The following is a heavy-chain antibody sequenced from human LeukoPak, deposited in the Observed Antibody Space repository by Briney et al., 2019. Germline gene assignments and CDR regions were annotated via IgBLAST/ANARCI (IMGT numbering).Heavy chain of an antibody. CDR3: VRSAYLDSTGYYFDS. D-gene: IGHD3-22*01. J-gene: IGHJ4*02. V-gene: IGHV3-74*01. Sequence: PGGSLTLSCAASGFTFSRYWMHWVRQAPEKGLVWVSRINGDGSRITYADSVKGRFTISRDNAKNTLYLQMNSLRAEDTAVYYCVRSAYLDSTGYYFDSWGQGTLVTVSS. CDR1: GFTFSRYW. CDR2: INGDGSRI.